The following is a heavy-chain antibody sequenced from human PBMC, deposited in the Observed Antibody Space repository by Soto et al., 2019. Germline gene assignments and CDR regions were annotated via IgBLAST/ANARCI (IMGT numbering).Heavy chain of an antibody. Sequence: SETLSLTCAVSGGSISSGGYSWSWIRQPLGKGLEWIGYIYHSGSTYYNPSLKSRVTISVDRSKNQFSLKLSSVTAADTAVYYCARLAHCSSTSRYGNWFDPGGQGTLVTVSS. J-gene: IGHJ5*02. CDR2: IYHSGST. D-gene: IGHD2-2*01. V-gene: IGHV4-30-2*01. CDR3: ARLAHCSSTSRYGNWFDP. CDR1: GGSISSGGYS.